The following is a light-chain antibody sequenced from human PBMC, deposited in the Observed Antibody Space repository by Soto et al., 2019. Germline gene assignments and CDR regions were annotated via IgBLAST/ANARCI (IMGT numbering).Light chain of an antibody. CDR2: DAS. V-gene: IGKV3-15*01. CDR3: QQYNNWPRT. J-gene: IGKJ1*01. Sequence: EIVMTQSPATLSVSPGERATLSCGASQSVFNTLAWYQHKPGQAPRLLMYDASTRATGIPARFSGSGSGTEFTLTISSLQSEDFAVYYCQQYNNWPRTFGQGTKVDI. CDR1: QSVFNT.